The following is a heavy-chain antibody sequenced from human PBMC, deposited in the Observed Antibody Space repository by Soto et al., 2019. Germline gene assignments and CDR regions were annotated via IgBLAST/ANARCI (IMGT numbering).Heavy chain of an antibody. CDR1: GFTFGNFW. D-gene: IGHD1-26*01. CDR3: AKLPWEVAPS. Sequence: GGSLRLSCSASGFTFGNFWMHWVRQAPGKGLEWFSHIGRDGTEIVYADSVKGRFIISRDNARNTVYLQMNSLEAEDTAVYYCAKLPWEVAPSWGHGTLVTVSS. CDR2: IGRDGTEI. V-gene: IGHV3-74*03. J-gene: IGHJ5*01.